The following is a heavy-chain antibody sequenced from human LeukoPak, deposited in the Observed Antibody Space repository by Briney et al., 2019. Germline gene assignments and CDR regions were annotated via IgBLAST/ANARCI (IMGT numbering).Heavy chain of an antibody. CDR3: TRGPPNWGYDY. Sequence: EASVKVSCKASGYTFVSYDINWVRQATGQGPEWMGWMSPKSGNTGYAQKFQGRVTMTRDTSINTAYMELSGLISEDTAVYYCTRGPPNWGYDYWGPGTLVTVSS. V-gene: IGHV1-8*01. CDR1: GYTFVSYD. D-gene: IGHD7-27*01. J-gene: IGHJ4*02. CDR2: MSPKSGNT.